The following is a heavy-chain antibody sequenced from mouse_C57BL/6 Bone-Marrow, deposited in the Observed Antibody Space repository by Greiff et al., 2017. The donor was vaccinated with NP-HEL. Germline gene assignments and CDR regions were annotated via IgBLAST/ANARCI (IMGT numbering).Heavy chain of an antibody. V-gene: IGHV5-9-1*02. Sequence: EVQGVESGEGLVKPGGSLKLSCAASGFTFSSYAMSWVRQTPETRLEWVAYISSGGDYIYYADTVKGRFTISRDNARNTLYLQMSSLKSEDTAMYYCTRDRGYDYGFAYWGQGTLVTVSA. CDR2: ISSGGDYI. D-gene: IGHD2-4*01. CDR1: GFTFSSYA. CDR3: TRDRGYDYGFAY. J-gene: IGHJ3*01.